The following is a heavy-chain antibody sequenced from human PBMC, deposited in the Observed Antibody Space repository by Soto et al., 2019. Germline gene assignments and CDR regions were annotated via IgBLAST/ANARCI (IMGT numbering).Heavy chain of an antibody. CDR2: IYYSGST. J-gene: IGHJ6*02. V-gene: IGHV4-59*01. D-gene: IGHD4-17*01. CDR1: GGSISSYY. Sequence: SETLSLTCTVSGGSISSYYWTWIRQPPGKGLEWIGYIYYSGSTYYNPSLKSRVTISVDTSKNQFSLRLNSVTAADTAVYYCARLTVTTIYYSGMDVWGPGTTVTVS. CDR3: ARLTVTTIYYSGMDV.